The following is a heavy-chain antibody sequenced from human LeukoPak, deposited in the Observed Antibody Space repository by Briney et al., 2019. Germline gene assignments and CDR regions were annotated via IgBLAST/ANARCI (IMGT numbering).Heavy chain of an antibody. D-gene: IGHD1-26*01. J-gene: IGHJ4*02. CDR3: ASTMYSGSYYGGVDY. V-gene: IGHV4-59*12. CDR2: IYYSGST. Sequence: PSGTLCLSCTVSGVSISSYYRSWIRQPPGEGLEWIGDIYYSGSTNYTPSLKSRVTISVDTSKNKFSLKMSTVTAADTAVYYCASTMYSGSYYGGVDYWGEGTLVTVSS. CDR1: GVSISSYY.